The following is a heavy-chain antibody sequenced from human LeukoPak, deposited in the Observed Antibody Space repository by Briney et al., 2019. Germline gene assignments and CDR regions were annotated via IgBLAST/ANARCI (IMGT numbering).Heavy chain of an antibody. V-gene: IGHV3-7*03. Sequence: PGGSLRLSCAASGFTFSSYWMSWVRQAPGKGLEWVANIKQDGSEKYYVDSVKGRFTISRDNSKNTLYLQMNSLRAEDTAVYYCAKGLFVSGSHYVQIDYWGQGTLVTVSS. D-gene: IGHD1-26*01. CDR2: IKQDGSEK. CDR3: AKGLFVSGSHYVQIDY. J-gene: IGHJ4*02. CDR1: GFTFSSYW.